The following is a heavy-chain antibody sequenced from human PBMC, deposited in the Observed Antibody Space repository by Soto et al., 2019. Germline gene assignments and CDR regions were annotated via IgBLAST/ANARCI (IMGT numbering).Heavy chain of an antibody. CDR2: VGGSDSDK. V-gene: IGHV3-23*01. CDR3: AKDATAVNGVWDPFDM. CDR1: GFPFSAYA. J-gene: IGHJ3*02. D-gene: IGHD2-8*01. Sequence: EVQLLESGGGVVQPGGSLRLSCAASGFPFSAYAMSWVRQAPGKGLQWVSGVGGSDSDKHYADSVRGRFTVSRDNSKNTMYLEMNRLRADDTAVYYCAKDATAVNGVWDPFDMWGQGTEVTVSS.